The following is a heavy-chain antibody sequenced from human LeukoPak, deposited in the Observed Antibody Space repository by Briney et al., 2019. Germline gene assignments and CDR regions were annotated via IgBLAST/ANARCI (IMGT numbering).Heavy chain of an antibody. J-gene: IGHJ6*02. D-gene: IGHD3-3*01. CDR2: IYTSGST. V-gene: IGHV4-4*07. CDR1: GGSISSYY. Sequence: SETLSLTCTVSGGSISSYYWSWIRQPAGKGLEWIGRIYTSGSTNYNPSLKSRVTMSVDTSKNQFSLKLSSVTAADTAVYYCARGEKYYDFWSGYYNYYYDMDVWGQGTTVTVSS. CDR3: ARGEKYYDFWSGYYNYYYDMDV.